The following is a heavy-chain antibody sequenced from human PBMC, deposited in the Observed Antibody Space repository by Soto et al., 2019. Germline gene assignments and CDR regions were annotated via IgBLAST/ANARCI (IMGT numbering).Heavy chain of an antibody. CDR2: ISAYNGNT. D-gene: IGHD2-15*01. Sequence: QVQLVQSGAEVKKPGASVKVSCKASGYTFTSYGISWVRQAPGQGLEWMGWISAYNGNTNYAQKLQGRVTMTTDTSTSTAYMELRSLRSDDTAVYYCARRYCSGGSCYFYSYYMDVWGKGTTVTVSS. CDR3: ARRYCSGGSCYFYSYYMDV. CDR1: GYTFTSYG. V-gene: IGHV1-18*01. J-gene: IGHJ6*03.